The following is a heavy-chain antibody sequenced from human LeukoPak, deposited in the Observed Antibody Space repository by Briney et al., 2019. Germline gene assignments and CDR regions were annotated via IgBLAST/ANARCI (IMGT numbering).Heavy chain of an antibody. CDR3: ARIFDV. CDR2: IFDNGKT. Sequence: PSETLSLTCTLSGASFRSGGQYWGWIHQTPGRRLEWFGDIFDNGKTNYTPSLKRRVLISLAVSRRQFAVSLCSGTASDVGGYYCARIFDVWGRGTLVTVSS. CDR1: GASFRSGGQY. V-gene: IGHV4-61*08. J-gene: IGHJ4*02.